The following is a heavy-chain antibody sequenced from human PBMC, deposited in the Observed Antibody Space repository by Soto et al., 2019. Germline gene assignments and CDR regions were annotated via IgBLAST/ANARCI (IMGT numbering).Heavy chain of an antibody. CDR2: IKSKTDGGTT. CDR3: TTASTLWAAAGSLFDY. D-gene: IGHD6-13*01. CDR1: GFTFSNAW. Sequence: GSLRLSCAASGFTFSNAWMSWVRQAPGKGLEWVGRIKSKTDGGTTDYAAPVKGRFTISRDDSKSTLYLQMNSLKTEDTAVYYCTTASTLWAAAGSLFDYWGQGTLVTVSS. J-gene: IGHJ4*02. V-gene: IGHV3-15*01.